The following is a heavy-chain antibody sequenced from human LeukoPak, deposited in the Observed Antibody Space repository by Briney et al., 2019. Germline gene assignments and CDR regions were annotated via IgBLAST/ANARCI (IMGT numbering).Heavy chain of an antibody. Sequence: SETLSLTCAVSGYSISSGYFWGWIRQPPGKGLEWMGIIDHTGTTYYNPSLTTRVPISVDTYMHQVSLKLTSVTATDTAIYYCARPPDDGDYGAAFDCWGQGPLVTVSS. CDR1: GYSISSGYF. V-gene: IGHV4-38-2*01. J-gene: IGHJ4*02. CDR2: IDHTGTT. D-gene: IGHD4-17*01. CDR3: ARPPDDGDYGAAFDC.